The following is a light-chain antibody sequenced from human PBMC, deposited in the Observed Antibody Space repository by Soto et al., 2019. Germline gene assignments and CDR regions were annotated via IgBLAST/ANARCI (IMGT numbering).Light chain of an antibody. CDR1: QDISVY. CDR2: SAS. J-gene: IGKJ5*01. Sequence: DIQMTQSPSSLSASVGDRVTITCRASQDISVYLAWYQQKPGKVPKLLIYSASTLESGVPSRFCGSGSGTDFTLTISSLQPEDFATYFCQKFNTAPITSGRGTRLEIK. V-gene: IGKV1-27*01. CDR3: QKFNTAPIT.